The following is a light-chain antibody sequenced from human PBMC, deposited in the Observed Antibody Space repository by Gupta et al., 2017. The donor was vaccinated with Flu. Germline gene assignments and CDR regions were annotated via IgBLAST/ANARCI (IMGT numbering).Light chain of an antibody. CDR3: QTWGSGLKV. V-gene: IGLV4-69*01. CDR1: TGHSSRA. Sequence: VNLPCTLSTGHSSRAIAWHQQQPERGPQYLMKVNSDGSHSKGVGIPDRFSGSSSGAERYLTISGLQPDDEADYYCQTWGSGLKVFGGGTKLTVL. J-gene: IGLJ2*01. CDR2: VNSDGSH.